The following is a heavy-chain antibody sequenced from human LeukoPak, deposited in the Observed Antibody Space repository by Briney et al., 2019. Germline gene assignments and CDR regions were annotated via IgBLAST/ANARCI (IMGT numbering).Heavy chain of an antibody. CDR2: ISSSSSYI. D-gene: IGHD6-13*01. CDR1: GFTFSSYS. Sequence: GGSLRLSCAASGFTFSSYSMNWVRQAPGKGLEWVSSISSSSSYIYYADSVKGRFTISRDNAKNSLYLQMNSLRAEDTAVYYCARGSSSWYRDGMDVWGQGTTVTVSS. V-gene: IGHV3-21*01. J-gene: IGHJ6*02. CDR3: ARGSSSWYRDGMDV.